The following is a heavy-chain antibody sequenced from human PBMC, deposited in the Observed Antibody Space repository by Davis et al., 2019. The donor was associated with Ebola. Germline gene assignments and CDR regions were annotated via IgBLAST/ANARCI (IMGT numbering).Heavy chain of an antibody. CDR1: GYSFTSYW. D-gene: IGHD3-3*01. CDR3: ARQGRFWSGILGVAIDY. CDR2: IYPGDSDT. V-gene: IGHV5-51*01. Sequence: GESLKISCKGSGYSFTSYWIGWVRQLPGKGLEWMGIIYPGDSDTRYSPSFQGQVTISADKSISTAYLQWSSLKASDTAMYYCARQGRFWSGILGVAIDYWGQGTLVTVSS. J-gene: IGHJ4*02.